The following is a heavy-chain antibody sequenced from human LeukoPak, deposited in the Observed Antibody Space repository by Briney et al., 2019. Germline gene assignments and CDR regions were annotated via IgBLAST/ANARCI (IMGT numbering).Heavy chain of an antibody. Sequence: SETLSLTCTVSGYSISSGYYWGWIRQPPGKGLEWIGSIYHSGSTYYNPSLKSRVTISVDTSKNQFSLKLSSVTAADTAVYYCARDRGGYTYSHDYWGQGTLVTVSS. J-gene: IGHJ4*02. CDR1: GYSISSGYY. CDR2: IYHSGST. V-gene: IGHV4-38-2*02. D-gene: IGHD5-18*01. CDR3: ARDRGGYTYSHDY.